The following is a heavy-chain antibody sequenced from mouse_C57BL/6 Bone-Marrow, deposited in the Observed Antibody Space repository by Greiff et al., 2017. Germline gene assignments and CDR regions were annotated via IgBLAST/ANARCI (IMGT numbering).Heavy chain of an antibody. D-gene: IGHD4-1*02. V-gene: IGHV1-69*01. CDR3: ATTGFDY. CDR2: IDPSDSYT. CDR1: GYTFTSYW. J-gene: IGHJ2*01. Sequence: QVQLQQSGAELVMPGASVKLSCKASGYTFTSYWMHWVKQRPGQGLEWIGEIDPSDSYTNYNQKFKGKSTLTVDKSSSTAYMQLSSLTCEDAAVFYGATTGFDYWGQGTTLTVSS.